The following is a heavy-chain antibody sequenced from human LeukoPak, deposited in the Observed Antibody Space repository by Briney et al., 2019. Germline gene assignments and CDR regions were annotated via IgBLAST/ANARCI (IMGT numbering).Heavy chain of an antibody. Sequence: PGGSLRLSCAASGFTFSSYWIHWVRQAPGKGLVWVSRINTDGSSTSYADSVKGRFTISRDNAKNTLYLQMNSLRAEDTAVYYCAREGEDIVVVPAAHPLDYWGQGTLVTVSS. D-gene: IGHD2-2*01. V-gene: IGHV3-74*01. CDR2: INTDGSST. J-gene: IGHJ4*02. CDR1: GFTFSSYW. CDR3: AREGEDIVVVPAAHPLDY.